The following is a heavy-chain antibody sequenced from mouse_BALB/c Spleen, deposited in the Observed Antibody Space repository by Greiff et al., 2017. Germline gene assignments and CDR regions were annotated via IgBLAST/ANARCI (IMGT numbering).Heavy chain of an antibody. Sequence: QVQLKESGAELVRPGVSVKISCKGSGYTFTDYAMHWVKQSHAKSLEWIGVISTYYGDASYNQKFKGKATMTVDKSSSTAYMELARLTSEDSAIYYCARGSSSTMITTGWFAYWGQGTLVTVSA. D-gene: IGHD2-4*01. J-gene: IGHJ3*01. CDR2: ISTYYGDA. CDR3: ARGSSSTMITTGWFAY. CDR1: GYTFTDYA. V-gene: IGHV1S137*01.